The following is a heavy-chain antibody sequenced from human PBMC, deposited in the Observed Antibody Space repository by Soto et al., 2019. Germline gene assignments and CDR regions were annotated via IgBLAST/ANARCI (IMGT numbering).Heavy chain of an antibody. CDR1: GFTLSSYW. D-gene: IGHD6-6*01. CDR3: ARQQFSSPNYYLDV. Sequence: EVQLVESGGGLVQPGGSLTLSCVASGFTLSSYWMHWVRQAPGKGLVWVSRINADGGTTYYVDSVRGRFTASRDNAKNTLYLQMNRLTADDTAVYYCARQQFSSPNYYLDVWCKGTAVTVSS. V-gene: IGHV3-74*01. CDR2: INADGGTT. J-gene: IGHJ6*03.